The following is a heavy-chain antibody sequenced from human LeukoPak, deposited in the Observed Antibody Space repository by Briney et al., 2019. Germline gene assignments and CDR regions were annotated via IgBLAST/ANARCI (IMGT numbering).Heavy chain of an antibody. J-gene: IGHJ4*02. Sequence: ASVKVSCKASGYSFTRHDIHWVRQAPGQRPEWMGRITVDNGNRKYSQKFQGRVTITRDTSATTAYMELSNLRSEDTAVYYCARDTFTLGGVIVLDYWGQGTLVTVSS. V-gene: IGHV1-3*01. CDR2: ITVDNGNR. CDR1: GYSFTRHD. CDR3: ARDTFTLGGVIVLDY. D-gene: IGHD3-16*02.